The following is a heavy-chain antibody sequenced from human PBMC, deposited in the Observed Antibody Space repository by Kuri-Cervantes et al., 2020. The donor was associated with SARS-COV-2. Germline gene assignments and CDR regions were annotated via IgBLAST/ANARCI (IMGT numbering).Heavy chain of an antibody. V-gene: IGHV3-53*01. J-gene: IGHJ4*02. D-gene: IGHD6-19*01. CDR3: AKEGNSGWYGGD. CDR2: IDSGGNT. CDR1: GFTVSDKY. Sequence: GESLKISCAASGFTVSDKYMTWVRQAPGKGLNCVSVIDSGGNTYYADSVKGRFTISRDSSQNMVYLQMTTLREDDTAVYYCAKEGNSGWYGGDWGQGALVTVSS.